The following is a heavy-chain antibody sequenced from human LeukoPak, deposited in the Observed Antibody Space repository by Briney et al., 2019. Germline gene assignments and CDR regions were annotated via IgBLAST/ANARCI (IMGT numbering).Heavy chain of an antibody. V-gene: IGHV3-30*18. J-gene: IGHJ3*02. Sequence: GGSLRLSCAASGFTFSSYGMHWVRQAPGKGLEWVAVISYDGSNKYYADSVKGRFTISRDNSKNTLYLQMSSLRAEDTAVYYCAKGYDILTGSLDAFDIWGQGTMVTVSS. CDR1: GFTFSSYG. CDR3: AKGYDILTGSLDAFDI. CDR2: ISYDGSNK. D-gene: IGHD3-9*01.